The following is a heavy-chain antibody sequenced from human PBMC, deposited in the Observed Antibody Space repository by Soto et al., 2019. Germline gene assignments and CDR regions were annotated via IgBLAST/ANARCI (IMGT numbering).Heavy chain of an antibody. CDR2: ISGSGGST. CDR1: GFTFSSYA. CDR3: ATHLFYYYYDSSGYYLS. J-gene: IGHJ4*02. Sequence: GGSLRLSCAASGFTFSSYAMSWVRQPPGKGLEWVSAISGSGGSTYYADSVKGRITISRDNSKNTLYLQMNSLRAEDTAVYYCATHLFYYYYDSSGYYLSWGQGTLVTVSS. D-gene: IGHD3-22*01. V-gene: IGHV3-23*01.